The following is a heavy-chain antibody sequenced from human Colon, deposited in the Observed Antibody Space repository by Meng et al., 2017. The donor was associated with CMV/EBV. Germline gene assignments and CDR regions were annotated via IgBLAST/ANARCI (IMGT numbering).Heavy chain of an antibody. Sequence: QVQLVQSGAEVGKPGASVRVSCKASGYTFSKSYIYWVRQAPGQGPEWMGIINPTGDSTTLAQKFQGRVTVTRDTSTNTVYMELSSLRSDDTAVYYCASQAATHTYFDFWGHGTLVTVSS. V-gene: IGHV1-46*01. CDR2: INPTGDST. CDR1: GYTFSKSY. CDR3: ASQAATHTYFDF. J-gene: IGHJ4*01. D-gene: IGHD6-13*01.